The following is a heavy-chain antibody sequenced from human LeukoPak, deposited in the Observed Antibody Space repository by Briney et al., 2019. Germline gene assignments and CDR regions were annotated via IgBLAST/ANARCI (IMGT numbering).Heavy chain of an antibody. CDR3: ARGLYESCAYPDY. CDR2: IWYDGNKK. D-gene: IGHD3-22*01. J-gene: IGHJ4*02. V-gene: IGHV3-33*01. CDR1: GFIFSKFG. Sequence: PGTSLRLSCAPSGFIFSKFGMHWVRQAPGKGLEWVAVIWYDGNKKYYADSVKGRFTISRDNSKNTLYLQMNSLRAEDTAVYYCARGLYESCAYPDYWGQGTLVTVSS.